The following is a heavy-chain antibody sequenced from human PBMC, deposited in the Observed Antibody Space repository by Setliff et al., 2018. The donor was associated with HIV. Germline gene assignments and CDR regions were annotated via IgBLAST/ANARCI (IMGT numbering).Heavy chain of an antibody. D-gene: IGHD1-1*01. CDR2: ISGSSAYI. Sequence: GGSLRLSCAASGFIFRSYNINWVRQAPGKGLEWISSISGSSAYIYYADSVKGRFTISRDNAKNSLYLQMNSLRVEDTAVYYCARTSTTTGTTLNWFDPWGQGTLVTVSS. J-gene: IGHJ5*02. CDR3: ARTSTTTGTTLNWFDP. CDR1: GFIFRSYN. V-gene: IGHV3-21*01.